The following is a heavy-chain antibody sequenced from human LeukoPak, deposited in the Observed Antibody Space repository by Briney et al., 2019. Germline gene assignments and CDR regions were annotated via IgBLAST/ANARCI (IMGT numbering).Heavy chain of an antibody. V-gene: IGHV3-74*01. D-gene: IGHD2-21*02. CDR2: INSAGSST. J-gene: IGHJ1*01. CDR3: ARGPFGGDYA. Sequence: PGRSLRLSCAASGFTFSTYCMHWVRQAPGKGLVWVSRINSAGSSTSYADSVKGRFTIPRDNAKNTLYLQMNSLRAEDTAMYYCARGPFGGDYAWGPGTLVTVSS. CDR1: GFTFSTYC.